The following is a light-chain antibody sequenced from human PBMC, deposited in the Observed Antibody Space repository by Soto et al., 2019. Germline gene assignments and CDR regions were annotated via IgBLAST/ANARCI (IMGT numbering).Light chain of an antibody. CDR2: DAS. V-gene: IGKV3-11*01. CDR1: QSVSSY. Sequence: EIVLTQSPATLSLSPGERATLSCRSSQSVSSYLAWYQQKPGQAPRLLIYDASNRATGIPARFSGSGSGTDSTLTISSLEPEEFAVYYCQQRSNWPPYTFGQGTKLEIK. J-gene: IGKJ2*01. CDR3: QQRSNWPPYT.